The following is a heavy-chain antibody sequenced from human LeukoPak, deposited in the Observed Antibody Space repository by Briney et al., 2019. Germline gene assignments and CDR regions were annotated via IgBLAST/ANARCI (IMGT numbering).Heavy chain of an antibody. CDR3: ARRAFLGYYFDY. J-gene: IGHJ4*02. CDR2: IYTSGST. V-gene: IGHV4-4*07. CDR1: DDSMISYH. D-gene: IGHD3-16*01. Sequence: SETLSLTCSVSDDSMISYHWSWIRQSAGKGLEWVGRIYTSGSTDYNPSLMSRVTMSVDTAKNQFSLKLSSVTAADTALYYCARRAFLGYYFDYWGQGTLVTVSS.